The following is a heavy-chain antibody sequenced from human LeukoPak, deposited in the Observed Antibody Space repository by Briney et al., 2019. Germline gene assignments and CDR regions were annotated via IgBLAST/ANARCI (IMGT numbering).Heavy chain of an antibody. CDR2: INHSGSG. CDR1: GGSFSGYY. Sequence: SETLSLTCAGSGGSFSGYYWTWIRQPAGKGLEWIGEINHSGSGNYNPSLKSRVTISLDTSKNQFSLKLSSVTAADTAVYYCARGQGTVTTHWGQGTLVTVSS. V-gene: IGHV4-34*01. J-gene: IGHJ4*02. CDR3: ARGQGTVTTH. D-gene: IGHD4-17*01.